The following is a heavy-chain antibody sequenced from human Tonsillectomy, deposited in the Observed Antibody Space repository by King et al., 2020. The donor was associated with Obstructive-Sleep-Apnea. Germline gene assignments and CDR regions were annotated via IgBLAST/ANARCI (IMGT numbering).Heavy chain of an antibody. V-gene: IGHV3-30-3*01. J-gene: IGHJ4*02. D-gene: IGHD2-2*01. CDR2: ISFDGSNE. CDR1: GFTFRSYV. Sequence: VQLVESGGGVVQPGRSLRLSCAASGFTFRSYVMHWVRQAPGKGLECVAVISFDGSNEYYADSVKGRFTISRDNSKNTLYLQMNSLRAEDTAVYYCAREGVNYCSTNSCDGSGFDYWGQGTLVTVSS. CDR3: AREGVNYCSTNSCDGSGFDY.